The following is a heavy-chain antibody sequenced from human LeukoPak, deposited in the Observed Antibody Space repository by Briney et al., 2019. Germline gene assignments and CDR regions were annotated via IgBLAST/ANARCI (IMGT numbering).Heavy chain of an antibody. V-gene: IGHV3-23*01. CDR3: AKVSDYSYYYYMDV. CDR1: GFTFSSYW. CDR2: ISGSGGST. Sequence: GGSLRLSCAASGFTFSSYWMSWVRQAPGKGLEWVSGISGSGGSTYYADSVKGRFTVSRDNFKNTLFLQVNSLRAEDTAVYYCAKVSDYSYYYYMDVWGKGTTVTVSS. J-gene: IGHJ6*03.